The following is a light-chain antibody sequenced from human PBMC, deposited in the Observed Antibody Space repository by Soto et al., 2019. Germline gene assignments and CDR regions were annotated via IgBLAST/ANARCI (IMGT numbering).Light chain of an antibody. CDR3: SSQTISSTRV. CDR2: EVS. V-gene: IGLV2-14*01. J-gene: IGLJ1*01. CDR1: SSDVGGYNY. Sequence: QSALTQPASVSGSPGQSITISCTGTSSDVGGYNYVSWYQQHPGKAPKLMIFEVSNRPSGVSNRFSGSKSGNTASLTISGLQAEDEADYYCSSQTISSTRVFGTGTKVTVL.